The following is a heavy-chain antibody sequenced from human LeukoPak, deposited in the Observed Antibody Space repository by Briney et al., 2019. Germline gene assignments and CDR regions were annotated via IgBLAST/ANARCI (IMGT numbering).Heavy chain of an antibody. CDR2: IYTSGST. D-gene: IGHD3-3*01. CDR3: ARDFWSGYYKGDWFDP. J-gene: IGHJ5*02. V-gene: IGHV4-4*07. Sequence: PSETLSLTCTVPGGSISSYYWSWIRQPAGKGLEWIGRIYTSGSTNYNPSLKSRVTMSVDTSKNQFSLKLSSVTAADTAVYYCARDFWSGYYKGDWFDPWGQGTLVTVSS. CDR1: GGSISSYY.